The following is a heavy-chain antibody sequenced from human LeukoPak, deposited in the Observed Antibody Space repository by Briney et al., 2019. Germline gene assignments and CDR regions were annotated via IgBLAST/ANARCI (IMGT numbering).Heavy chain of an antibody. CDR1: GGSISSGDYY. V-gene: IGHV4-30-4*01. CDR2: IYYSGST. J-gene: IGHJ4*02. Sequence: SETLSLTCTVSGGSISSGDYYWSCIRQPPGKGLECIGYIYYSGSTYYNPSLKSRVTISVDTSKNQFSLKLSSVTAADTAVYYCARWPSFYSSSCYKRVDYWGQGTLVTVSS. CDR3: ARWPSFYSSSCYKRVDY. D-gene: IGHD6-13*01.